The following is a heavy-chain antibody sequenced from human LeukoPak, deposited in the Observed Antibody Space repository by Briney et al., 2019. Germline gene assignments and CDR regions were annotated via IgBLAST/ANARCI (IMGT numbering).Heavy chain of an antibody. V-gene: IGHV3-30-3*01. Sequence: PGGSLRLSCAASGFTFSSYAMHWVRQAPGKGLEWVAFISYDGSNKYYADSVKGRFTTSRDNSKNTLYVQMNSLRAEDTALYYCAREEYYYGSGTYSGRFDYWGQGTLVTVPS. CDR2: ISYDGSNK. CDR3: AREEYYYGSGTYSGRFDY. CDR1: GFTFSSYA. J-gene: IGHJ4*02. D-gene: IGHD3-10*01.